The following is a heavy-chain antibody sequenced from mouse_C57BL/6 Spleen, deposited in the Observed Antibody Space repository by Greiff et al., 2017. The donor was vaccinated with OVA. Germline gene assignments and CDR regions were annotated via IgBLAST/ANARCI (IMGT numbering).Heavy chain of an antibody. J-gene: IGHJ4*01. D-gene: IGHD2-1*01. CDR2: ISDGGSYT. Sequence: DVQLVESGGGLVKPGGSLKLSCAASGFTFSSYAMSWVRQTPEKRLEWVATISDGGSYTYYPDNVKGRFTISRDNAKNNLYLQMSHLKSEDTAMYYCAIYYGYAMDYWGQGTSVTVSS. CDR1: GFTFSSYA. CDR3: AIYYGYAMDY. V-gene: IGHV5-4*01.